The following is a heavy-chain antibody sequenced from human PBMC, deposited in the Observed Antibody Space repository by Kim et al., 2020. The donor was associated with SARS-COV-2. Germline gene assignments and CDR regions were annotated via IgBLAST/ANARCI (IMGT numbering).Heavy chain of an antibody. V-gene: IGHV3-7*03. D-gene: IGHD3-10*02. CDR2: MDEYGNER. CDR3: AKDRLFSEGAGMGV. CDR1: GFTFSSTW. J-gene: IGHJ6*02. Sequence: GGSLRLSCVASGFTFSSTWMTWVRQAPGKGLEWVANMDEYGNERQYVDSVKGRFTISRDNAKNSLYLEMNSLRVEDTAVYYCAKDRLFSEGAGMGVWGQGTTVIVSS.